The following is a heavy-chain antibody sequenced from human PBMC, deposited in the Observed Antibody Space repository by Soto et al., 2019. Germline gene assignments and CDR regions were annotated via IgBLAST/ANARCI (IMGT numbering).Heavy chain of an antibody. CDR3: ASGGSSLNFDS. D-gene: IGHD6-6*01. CDR2: IFYSGNT. V-gene: IGHV4-39*01. Sequence: SETLSLTCTVSGGSITTNTYYWGWIRQSPGEGLEWIGNIFYSGNTYYNPSLKSRVTISVDTSTNQFSLKVTSVTAADTAVYYCASGGSSLNFDSWGQGTLVTVSS. CDR1: GGSITTNTYY. J-gene: IGHJ4*02.